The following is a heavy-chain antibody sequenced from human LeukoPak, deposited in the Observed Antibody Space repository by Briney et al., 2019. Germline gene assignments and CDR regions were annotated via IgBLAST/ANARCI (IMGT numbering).Heavy chain of an antibody. J-gene: IGHJ4*02. CDR2: INPSGGST. CDR3: ARGEDYFDY. Sequence: ASVKVSCKASGYTFTSYYMHWVRQAPGQGLEWMGLINPSGGSTSYAQKFQGRVTMTRDTSISTACMELSRLRSDDTAVYYCARGEDYFDYWGQGTLVTVSS. D-gene: IGHD3-16*01. V-gene: IGHV1-46*01. CDR1: GYTFTSYY.